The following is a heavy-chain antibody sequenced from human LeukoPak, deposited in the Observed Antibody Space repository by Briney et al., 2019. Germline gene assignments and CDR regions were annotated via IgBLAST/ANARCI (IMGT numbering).Heavy chain of an antibody. CDR3: ARQGYYDYIFDY. V-gene: IGHV4-59*08. D-gene: IGHD3-16*01. CDR2: IYYSGST. CDR1: GGSISSYY. Sequence: SETLSLTCTVSGGSISSYYWSWIRQPPGKALEWLGYIYYSGSTNYNPSLKSRVTISVDTSKNQFSLKLSSVTAADTAVYYCARQGYYDYIFDYWGQGTLVTVSP. J-gene: IGHJ4*02.